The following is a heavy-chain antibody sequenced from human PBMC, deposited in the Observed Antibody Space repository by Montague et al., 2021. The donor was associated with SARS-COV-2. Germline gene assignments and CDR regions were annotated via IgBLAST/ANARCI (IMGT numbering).Heavy chain of an antibody. Sequence: SLRLSCAASGFTFDDYAMHWVRQAPGKGLEWVSGISWNGGSIGYXXSLKGRFTISRDNAKNSLYLQMNSLRAEDTALYYCAKDVRIGYGDQQNAFDYWGQGTLVTVSS. V-gene: IGHV3-9*01. D-gene: IGHD4-17*01. CDR1: GFTFDDYA. CDR2: ISWNGGSI. J-gene: IGHJ4*02. CDR3: AKDVRIGYGDQQNAFDY.